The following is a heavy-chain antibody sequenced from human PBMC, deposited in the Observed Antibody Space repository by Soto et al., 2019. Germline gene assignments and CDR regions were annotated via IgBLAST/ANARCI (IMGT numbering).Heavy chain of an antibody. CDR2: IKHDGSVQ. CDR3: ARAPYSHAGYRFDL. CDR1: GFPFSVYW. V-gene: IGHV3-7*03. Sequence: GGSLRLSCEASGFPFSVYWMSLVRQSPGKGLEWVADIKHDGSVQYYVDSVKGRFTISRDNAKKLLYLQMNGLRAEDTALYYCARAPYSHAGYRFDLWGQGTLVAVSS. D-gene: IGHD4-4*01. J-gene: IGHJ4*02.